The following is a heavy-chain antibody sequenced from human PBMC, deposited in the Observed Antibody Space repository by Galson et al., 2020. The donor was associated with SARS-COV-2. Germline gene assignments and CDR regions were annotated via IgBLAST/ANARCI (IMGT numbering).Heavy chain of an antibody. CDR2: INPNSGGT. V-gene: IGHV1-2*02. J-gene: IGHJ4*02. CDR3: AREVGNGRKSIAAAGYFDY. CDR1: GYTFTGYY. Sequence: ASVKVSCKASGYTFTGYYMHWVRQAPGQGLEWMGWINPNSGGTNYAQKFQGRVTMTRDTSISTAYMELSRLRSDDTAVYYCAREVGNGRKSIAAAGYFDYWGQGTLVTVSS. D-gene: IGHD6-13*01.